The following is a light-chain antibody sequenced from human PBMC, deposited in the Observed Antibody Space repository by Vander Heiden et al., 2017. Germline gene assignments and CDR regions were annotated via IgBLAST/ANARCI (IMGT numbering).Light chain of an antibody. Sequence: DIVLTQSPATLSLSPGERATLSCRASQSVSSYLAWYQQKPGQAPRLLIYDASNRATGIPARFSGSGSGTDFTLTISSLEPEDFAVYYCQQRGNWQPLTGGGWNKGGIK. V-gene: IGKV3-11*01. CDR1: QSVSSY. J-gene: IGKJ4*01. CDR2: DAS. CDR3: QQRGNWQPLT.